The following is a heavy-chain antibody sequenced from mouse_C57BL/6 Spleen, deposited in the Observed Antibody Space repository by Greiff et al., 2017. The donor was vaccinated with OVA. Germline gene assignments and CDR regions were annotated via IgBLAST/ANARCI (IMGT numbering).Heavy chain of an antibody. CDR3: ARRVGTNYFDY. Sequence: VQLQQPGAELVKPGASVKLSCKASGYTFTSYWMQWVKQRPGQGLEWIGAIDPSASYTNYNQKFKDKATLTVATSSSTAYMQISSLTSEDSAVYYCARRVGTNYFDYWGQGTTRTVSS. D-gene: IGHD1-1*02. V-gene: IGHV1-50*01. CDR1: GYTFTSYW. J-gene: IGHJ2*01. CDR2: IDPSASYT.